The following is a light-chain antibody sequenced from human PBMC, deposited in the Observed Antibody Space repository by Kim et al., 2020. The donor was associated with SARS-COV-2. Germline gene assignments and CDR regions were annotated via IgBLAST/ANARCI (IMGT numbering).Light chain of an antibody. J-gene: IGKJ4*01. CDR1: RSVSSY. CDR3: QQRSNWPLT. V-gene: IGKV3-11*01. Sequence: LPPGTTATPPCSASRSVSSYFACHQQHPGQAPLLLIYDASNRATSIPARFGGSGSGADFTLTISSLEHEDLADYCRQQRSNWPLTFGEGTKVDIK. CDR2: DAS.